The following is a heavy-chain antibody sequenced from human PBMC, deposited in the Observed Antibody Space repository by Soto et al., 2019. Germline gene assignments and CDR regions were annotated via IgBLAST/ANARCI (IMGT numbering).Heavy chain of an antibody. CDR1: GFTFSSYA. V-gene: IGHV3-23*01. CDR3: AKDIEIIAVRFLESNWFDP. Sequence: PGGSLRLSCAASGFTFSSYAMSWFRQAPGKGLEWVSAISGSGSSTYYADSVKGRFTISRDNSKNTLYLQMNSLRAEDTAVYYCAKDIEIIAVRFLESNWFDPWGQGTLVTVSS. D-gene: IGHD3-3*01. CDR2: ISGSGSST. J-gene: IGHJ5*02.